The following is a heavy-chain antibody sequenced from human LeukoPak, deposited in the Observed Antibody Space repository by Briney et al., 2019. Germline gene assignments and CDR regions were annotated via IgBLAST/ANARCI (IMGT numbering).Heavy chain of an antibody. V-gene: IGHV4-39*07. CDR2: IYYSGST. D-gene: IGHD3-22*01. CDR1: GGSISSSSYY. CDR3: ALYYYDSSDYYRFDY. J-gene: IGHJ4*02. Sequence: PSETLSLTCTVSGGSISSSSYYWGWIRQPPGKGLEWIGSIYYSGSTYYNPSLKSRVTISVDTSKKQFSLKLSSVTAADTAVYYCALYYYDSSDYYRFDYWGRGTLVTVSS.